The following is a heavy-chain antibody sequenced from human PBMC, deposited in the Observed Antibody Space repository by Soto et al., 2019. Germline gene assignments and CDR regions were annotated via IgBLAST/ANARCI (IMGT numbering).Heavy chain of an antibody. D-gene: IGHD2-2*01. CDR3: ARGYCSSTSCYYSFSFDP. J-gene: IGHJ5*02. CDR2: MNPNSGNT. CDR1: GYTFTSYD. Sequence: ASVKVSCKASGYTFTSYDINWVRQATGQGLEWMGWMNPNSGNTGYAQKFQGRVTMTRNTSISTAYMELSSLRSEDTAVYYCARGYCSSTSCYYSFSFDPWGQGTLVTVSS. V-gene: IGHV1-8*01.